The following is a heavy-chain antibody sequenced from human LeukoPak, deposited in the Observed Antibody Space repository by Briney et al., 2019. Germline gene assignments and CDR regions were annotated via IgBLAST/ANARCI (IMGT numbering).Heavy chain of an antibody. D-gene: IGHD6-19*01. CDR3: ARDAGEAVTGTIYDC. CDR1: GFTFNKYD. CDR2: IGTTGDT. Sequence: QAGGSLRLSCAASGFTFNKYDMHWVRQRTGKGLEWVSVIGTTGDTLYSDSVKGRFTISRENPETSLNLQMDSLRAEDTAVYYCARDAGEAVTGTIYDCWGQGTLVTVSS. J-gene: IGHJ4*02. V-gene: IGHV3-13*01.